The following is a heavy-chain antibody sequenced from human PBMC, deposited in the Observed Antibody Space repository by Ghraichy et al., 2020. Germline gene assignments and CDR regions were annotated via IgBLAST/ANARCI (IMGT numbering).Heavy chain of an antibody. CDR3: VKIELTGAVEWELPGFDY. CDR2: ISSNGGST. J-gene: IGHJ4*02. V-gene: IGHV3-64D*06. Sequence: GGSLRLSCSASGFTFSSYAMHWVRQAPGKGLEYVSAISSNGGSTYYADSVKGRFTISRDNSKNTLYLQMSSLRAEDTAVYYCVKIELTGAVEWELPGFDYWGQGTLVTVSS. D-gene: IGHD1-26*01. CDR1: GFTFSSYA.